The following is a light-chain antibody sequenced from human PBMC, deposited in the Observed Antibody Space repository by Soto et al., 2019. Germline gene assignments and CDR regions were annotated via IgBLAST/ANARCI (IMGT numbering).Light chain of an antibody. CDR2: GNS. CDR3: QSYDSSLRGYV. Sequence: QSVLTQPPQCLRPQDRRSPSPALEAAPTLGIFCILVPASPGTAPKLLIYGNSNRPSGVPDRFSGSKSGTSASLAITGFQAEDEADYYCQSYDSSLRGYVFGTGTKVTVL. CDR1: APTLGIF. V-gene: IGLV1-40*01. J-gene: IGLJ1*01.